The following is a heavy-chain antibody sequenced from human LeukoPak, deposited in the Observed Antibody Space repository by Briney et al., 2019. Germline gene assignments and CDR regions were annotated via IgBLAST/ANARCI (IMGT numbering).Heavy chain of an antibody. J-gene: IGHJ5*02. Sequence: SETLSLTCAVYGESFSGYYWSWIRQPPGKGLEWIGEINHSGSTNYNPSLKSRVTISVDTSKNQFSLKLSSVTAADTAVYYCARVTPTAIVVVTRTFDPWGQGTLVTVSS. D-gene: IGHD2-21*02. V-gene: IGHV4-34*01. CDR1: GESFSGYY. CDR3: ARVTPTAIVVVTRTFDP. CDR2: INHSGST.